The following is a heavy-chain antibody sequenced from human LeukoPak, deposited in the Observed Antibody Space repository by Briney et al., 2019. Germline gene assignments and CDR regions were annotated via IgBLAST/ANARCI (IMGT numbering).Heavy chain of an antibody. J-gene: IGHJ5*02. V-gene: IGHV3-23*01. CDR1: EFSFRTYA. CDR3: AKDQSLVVIGWFDP. Sequence: PGGSLRLSCTTSEFSFRTYAMTWVRQAPGKGLEWVSTISVDDQGSTYYTDSVKGRFTISRDNSKNTLYLQMNSLRAEDTAVYYCAKDQSLVVIGWFDPWGQGTLVTVSS. CDR2: ISVDDQGST. D-gene: IGHD3-22*01.